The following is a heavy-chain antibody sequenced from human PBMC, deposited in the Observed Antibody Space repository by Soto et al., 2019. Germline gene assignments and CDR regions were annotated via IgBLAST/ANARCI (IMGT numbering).Heavy chain of an antibody. CDR1: GGSLNSYY. D-gene: IGHD3-22*01. CDR3: ARFSPLRKSYDSNPGCIHP. CDR2: VSSTGST. V-gene: IGHV4-59*01. J-gene: IGHJ5*02. Sequence: PSETLSLSCTVSGGSLNSYYWTWIRQSPGKGLEWIGYVSSTGSTNYNPSLKSRLTMSLDTSTNEVSLSLTSVTAADAAVYFCARFSPLRKSYDSNPGCIHPWGQG.